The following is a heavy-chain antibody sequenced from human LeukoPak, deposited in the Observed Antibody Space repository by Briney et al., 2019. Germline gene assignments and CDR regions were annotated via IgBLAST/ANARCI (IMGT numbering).Heavy chain of an antibody. V-gene: IGHV3-7*01. CDR2: IKQDGSEK. CDR1: GFTFSSYW. D-gene: IGHD6-13*01. CDR3: ARDMYSSSWYYEGFAFDI. J-gene: IGHJ3*02. Sequence: QPGGSLRLSCAASGFTFSSYWMSWVRQAPGKGLEWVANIKQDGSEKYYVDSVKGRFTISRDNAKNSLYLQMNSLRVEDTAVYYCARDMYSSSWYYEGFAFDIWGQGTMVTVSS.